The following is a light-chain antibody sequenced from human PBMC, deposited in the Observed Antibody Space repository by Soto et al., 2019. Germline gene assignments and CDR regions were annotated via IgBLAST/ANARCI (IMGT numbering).Light chain of an antibody. J-gene: IGKJ1*01. V-gene: IGKV3-15*01. CDR1: QSVSSN. CDR3: QQYNNLAT. Sequence: EIVMTLSPATLSLSPGERATLSCRASQSVSSNLAWYQQKPGQAPRLLIYGASTRPTGIPARLSDSGAGTDFTLTNSSLQSEDSAVYYWQQYNNLATFGQWTKVDNK. CDR2: GAS.